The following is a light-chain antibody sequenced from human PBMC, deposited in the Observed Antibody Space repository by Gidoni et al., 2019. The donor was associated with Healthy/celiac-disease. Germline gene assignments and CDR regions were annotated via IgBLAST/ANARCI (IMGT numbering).Light chain of an antibody. J-gene: IGKJ1*01. V-gene: IGKV3-15*01. CDR3: QQYNNWPRGT. CDR2: GAS. Sequence: EIVMTQSPATLSVSPGERATISCRASQSVSSNLAWYQQTPGQAPRLLIYGASTRATGIPARFSGSGSGTEFTLTISSLQSEDFAVYYCQQYNNWPRGTFGQGTKVEIK. CDR1: QSVSSN.